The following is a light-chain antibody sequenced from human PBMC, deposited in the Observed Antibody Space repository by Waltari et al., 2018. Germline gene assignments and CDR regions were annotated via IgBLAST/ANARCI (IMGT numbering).Light chain of an antibody. V-gene: IGKV1-5*03. CDR2: KAS. J-gene: IGKJ2*02. Sequence: DIQMTQSPSTLSAFVGDRVTITCRASESVNSWLAWYQEKPGKAPKLLIQKASNLETGIPSRFSGSGSGTDFTLTINSLQPEDFATYYCHQTHTNPWTFGQGTKLEIK. CDR1: ESVNSW. CDR3: HQTHTNPWT.